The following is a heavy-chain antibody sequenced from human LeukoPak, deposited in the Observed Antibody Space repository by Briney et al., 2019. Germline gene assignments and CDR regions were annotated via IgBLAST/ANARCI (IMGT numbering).Heavy chain of an antibody. J-gene: IGHJ4*02. CDR2: IYYSGST. V-gene: IGHV4-61*05. Sequence: SETLSLTCTVSGGSISSSSYYWGWIRQPPGKGLEWIGYIYYSGSTNYNPSLKSRVTISVDTSKNQFSLKLSSVTAADTAVYYCARYSTGMVTASPSYYFDYWGQGTLVTVSS. D-gene: IGHD2-21*02. CDR1: GGSISSSSYY. CDR3: ARYSTGMVTASPSYYFDY.